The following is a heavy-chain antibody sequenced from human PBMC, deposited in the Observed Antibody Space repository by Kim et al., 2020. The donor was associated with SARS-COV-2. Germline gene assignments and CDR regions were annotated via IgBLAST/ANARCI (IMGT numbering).Heavy chain of an antibody. CDR1: GYTFTSYG. D-gene: IGHD2-8*01. J-gene: IGHJ6*03. Sequence: ASVKVSCKTSGYTFTSYGISWVRQAPGQGLEWMAWISGYNGIKTYAQNFQDRVTMTTDTSTITAYMELRSLTSADTAVYYCARFRFCTTSTCYLEHHKHNSMDVWGKGTTVTVYS. CDR2: ISGYNGIK. CDR3: ARFRFCTTSTCYLEHHKHNSMDV. V-gene: IGHV1-18*01.